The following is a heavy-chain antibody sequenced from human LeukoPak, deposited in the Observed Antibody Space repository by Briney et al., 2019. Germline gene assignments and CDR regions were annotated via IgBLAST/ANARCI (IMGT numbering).Heavy chain of an antibody. D-gene: IGHD1-26*01. Sequence: SQTLSLTCPVSSGSISSGVYYWSWIRQHPGKGLEWIGYIYYSGSTYYNPSLKSRVTISVDTSKNQLSLKLSSVTAADTAIYYCARESGAFSPFGFWGQGTLVTVSS. V-gene: IGHV4-31*03. CDR2: IYYSGST. CDR3: ARESGAFSPFGF. CDR1: SGSISSGVYY. J-gene: IGHJ4*02.